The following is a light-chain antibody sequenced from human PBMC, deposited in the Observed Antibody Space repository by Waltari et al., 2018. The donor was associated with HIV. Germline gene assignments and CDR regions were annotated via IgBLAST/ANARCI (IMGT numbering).Light chain of an antibody. CDR1: KLADKR. Sequence: EFTQPAPGPVSLGQTVRITGSGHKLADKRATWYQQKAGQSPVLVMYQDNKRPSGIPERFSGSNFGNTATLTISGTQAMNDGNYYCQAWDSGTVLFGGGTELTVL. CDR2: QDN. J-gene: IGLJ2*01. V-gene: IGLV3-1*01. CDR3: QAWDSGTVL.